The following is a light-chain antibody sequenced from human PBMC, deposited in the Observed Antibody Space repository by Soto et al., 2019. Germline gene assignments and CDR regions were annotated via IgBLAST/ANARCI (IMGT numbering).Light chain of an antibody. V-gene: IGKV3-20*01. Sequence: EIVVTQSPATLSVSPGERATLSCRASQSVSSNLAWYQQKPGQAPRLLIYDASTRATGIPDRFSGSGSGTDFTLTISRLEPEDFAVYYCQQYGSSRTFGQGTKVDIK. CDR2: DAS. CDR1: QSVSSN. CDR3: QQYGSSRT. J-gene: IGKJ1*01.